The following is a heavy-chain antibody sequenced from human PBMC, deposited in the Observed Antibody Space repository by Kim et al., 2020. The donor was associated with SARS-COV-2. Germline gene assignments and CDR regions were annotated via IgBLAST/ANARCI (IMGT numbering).Heavy chain of an antibody. CDR3: ASPSTARVLNSPDY. Sequence: NPTLKRRFTISDDTSKNQFALKLSSVTAADTAVYYCASPSTARVLNSPDYWGQGTLVTVSS. J-gene: IGHJ4*02. V-gene: IGHV4-39*01. D-gene: IGHD6-6*01.